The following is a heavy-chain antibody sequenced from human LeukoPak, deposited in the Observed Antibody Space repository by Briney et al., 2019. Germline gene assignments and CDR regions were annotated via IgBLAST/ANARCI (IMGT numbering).Heavy chain of an antibody. CDR2: IYYSGST. J-gene: IGHJ4*02. D-gene: IGHD3-10*01. CDR3: ARESYYGSGSYYNVFDY. Sequence: SETLSLTRTVSGGSISSDSYYWAWIRQPPGKGLEWIGYIYYSGSTYYNPSLKSRVTISVDTSKNQFSLKLSSVTAADTAVYYCARESYYGSGSYYNVFDYWGQGTLVTVSS. CDR1: GGSISSDSYY. V-gene: IGHV4-30-4*08.